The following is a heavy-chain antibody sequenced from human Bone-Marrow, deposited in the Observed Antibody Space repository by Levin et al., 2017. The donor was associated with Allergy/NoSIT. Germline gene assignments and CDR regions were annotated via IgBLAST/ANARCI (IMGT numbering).Heavy chain of an antibody. Sequence: GGSLRLSCAASGFTLSDYYMSWIRQAPGKGLDWVSSITSSSSYIYYADSVKGRFTISRDNAKNSLYLQMNSLRVEDTAVYYCARGLEYSGLPWGQGTLVTVSS. CDR3: ARGLEYSGLP. CDR1: GFTLSDYY. CDR2: ITSSSSYI. D-gene: IGHD5-12*01. V-gene: IGHV3-11*06. J-gene: IGHJ5*02.